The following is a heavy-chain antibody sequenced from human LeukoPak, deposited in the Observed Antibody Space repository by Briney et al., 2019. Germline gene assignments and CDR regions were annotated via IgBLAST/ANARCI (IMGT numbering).Heavy chain of an antibody. Sequence: SETLSLTCTVSGGSISSSSYYWGWIRQPPGKGPEWIGSIFYSGSTYYNPSLKSRVTISVDTSKNQFSLKLSSVTAADTAVYYCARHGSIVGASLQRWGQGTLVTVSS. D-gene: IGHD1-26*01. CDR1: GGSISSSSYY. V-gene: IGHV4-39*01. CDR3: ARHGSIVGASLQR. CDR2: IFYSGST. J-gene: IGHJ1*01.